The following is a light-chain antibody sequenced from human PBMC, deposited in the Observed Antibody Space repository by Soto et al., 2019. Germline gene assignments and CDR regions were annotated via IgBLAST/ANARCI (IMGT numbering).Light chain of an antibody. CDR2: YDR. CDR1: NISSKS. CDR3: QVWDSSDDSVV. Sequence: SYELTQPPSVSVAPGETARVTCGGNNISSKSVHWYQQHPGQAPVLVIYYDRDRPSGIPGRFSGSNSGDTATLTIRRVEAGDEADYYCQVWDSSDDSVVFGGGTKLTVL. V-gene: IGLV3-21*04. J-gene: IGLJ2*01.